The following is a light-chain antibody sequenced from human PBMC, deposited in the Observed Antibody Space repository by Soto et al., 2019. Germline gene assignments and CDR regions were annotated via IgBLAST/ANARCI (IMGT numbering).Light chain of an antibody. Sequence: DIVMTQSPDSLAVSLGERATINCKSSQSVLYSSNNKNYLAWYQHKPGQPPKLLIYWASTRESGVPDRFSGSGYGTDVTLTINSLQAEDVAVYYCQQYYGTPYTFGQGTKLEIK. J-gene: IGKJ2*01. CDR3: QQYYGTPYT. CDR2: WAS. V-gene: IGKV4-1*01. CDR1: QSVLYSSNNKNY.